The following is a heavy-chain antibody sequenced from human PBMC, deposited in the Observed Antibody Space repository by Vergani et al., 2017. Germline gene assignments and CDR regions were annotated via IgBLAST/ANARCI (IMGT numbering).Heavy chain of an antibody. CDR3: ARVRIAAAGTQYYYYRMDV. V-gene: IGHV4-30-4*08. D-gene: IGHD6-13*01. CDR2: IYYSGST. CDR1: GGSISSGDYY. Sequence: QVQLQESGPGLVKPSQTLSLTCTVSGGSISSGDYYWSWIRQPPGKGLEWIGYIYYSGSTYYNPSLKSRVTISVDTSKNQFSLKLSSVTAADTAVYYCARVRIAAAGTQYYYYRMDVWGQGTTVTVSS. J-gene: IGHJ6*02.